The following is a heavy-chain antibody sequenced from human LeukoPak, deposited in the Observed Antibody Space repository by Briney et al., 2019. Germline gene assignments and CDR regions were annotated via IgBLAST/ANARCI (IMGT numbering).Heavy chain of an antibody. CDR1: GFTFSHYG. J-gene: IGHJ4*02. CDR2: IWNDGTNR. V-gene: IGHV3-33*06. Sequence: GGSLRLSCAASGFTFSHYGMHWVRQAPGKGLEWVAVIWNDGTNRYYGDSVKGRFTISRDDSKNTVYLQMNDLRAGDTAVYYCAKDAQRGFDYSNSLEYWGQGTLVTVSS. D-gene: IGHD4-11*01. CDR3: AKDAQRGFDYSNSLEY.